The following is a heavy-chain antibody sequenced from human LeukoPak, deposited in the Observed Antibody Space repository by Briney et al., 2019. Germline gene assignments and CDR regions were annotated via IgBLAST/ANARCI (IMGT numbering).Heavy chain of an antibody. J-gene: IGHJ5*01. CDR1: GGSIGDWY. D-gene: IGHD6-13*01. CDR3: ARQTRQLADFAS. CDR2: VYYTGKT. V-gene: IGHV4-59*08. Sequence: SETLSLTCSVSGGSIGDWYWSWIRQPPGKGLEWIGYVYYTGKTNYSPSLQSRVTISVDTSMNQFSLKLSSVTAADTAVYYCARQTRQLADFASWGKGTLVTVSS.